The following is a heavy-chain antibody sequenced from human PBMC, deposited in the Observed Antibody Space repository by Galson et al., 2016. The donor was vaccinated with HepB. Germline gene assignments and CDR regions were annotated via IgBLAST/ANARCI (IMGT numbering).Heavy chain of an antibody. CDR3: ASGDSGSYRNYLDH. V-gene: IGHV3-11*06. CDR2: ISTRSTFT. J-gene: IGHJ4*02. CDR1: GFNFSDHF. Sequence: SLRLSCAVSGFNFSDHFMTWIRQAPGKGLEWVSYISTRSTFTYHADSVKGRFSTSRDNSKNSLYLQMTSLRAEDTAMYFCASGDSGSYRNYLDHWGQGTMVIVSS. D-gene: IGHD1-26*01.